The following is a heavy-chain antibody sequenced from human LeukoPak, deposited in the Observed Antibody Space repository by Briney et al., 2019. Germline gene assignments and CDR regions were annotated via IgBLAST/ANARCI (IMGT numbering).Heavy chain of an antibody. CDR2: IIPILGIA. CDR3: ARDLGYSSSSDGSVY. V-gene: IGHV1-69*04. D-gene: IGHD6-6*01. CDR1: GGTFSSYA. Sequence: ASVKVSCKASGGTFSSYAISWVRQAPGQGLEWMGRIIPILGIANYAQKFQGRVTITADKSTSTAYMELSSLRSEDTAVYYCARDLGYSSSSDGSVYWGQGALVTVSS. J-gene: IGHJ4*02.